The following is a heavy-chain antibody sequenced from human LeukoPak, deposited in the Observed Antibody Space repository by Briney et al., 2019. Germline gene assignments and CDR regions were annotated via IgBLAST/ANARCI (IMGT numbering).Heavy chain of an antibody. D-gene: IGHD3-22*01. J-gene: IGHJ4*02. CDR1: GGSISGYY. CDR3: ARGYYDSSGFDY. CDR2: FHYSGST. Sequence: SETLSLTCTVSGGSISGYYWNWMRQPPGKEPEWIGYFHYSGSTNYNPSLRSRVTMSVDTSKNQFSLKLSSVTAADTAVYYCARGYYDSSGFDYWGQGTLVTVSS. V-gene: IGHV4-59*12.